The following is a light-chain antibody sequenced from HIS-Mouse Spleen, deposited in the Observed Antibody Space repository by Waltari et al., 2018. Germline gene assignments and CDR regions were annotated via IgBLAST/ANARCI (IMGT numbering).Light chain of an antibody. Sequence: SYVLTQPPSVSVAPGQTARITCGGNNMGSKSVHWYQQKPGKTPVLDVYDDSARPAGITERFSGANSGNTATLTTSRVEAGYEADYYCQVWDSSSDHPWVFGGGTKRTVL. CDR2: DDS. CDR3: QVWDSSSDHPWV. J-gene: IGLJ3*02. CDR1: NMGSKS. V-gene: IGLV3-21*02.